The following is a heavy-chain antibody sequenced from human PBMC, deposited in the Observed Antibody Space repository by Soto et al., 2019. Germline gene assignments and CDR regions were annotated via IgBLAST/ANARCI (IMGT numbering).Heavy chain of an antibody. J-gene: IGHJ5*02. V-gene: IGHV4-30-2*01. CDR1: GGSISSGGYS. Sequence: SETLSLTCAVSGGSISSGGYSWGWIRQPPGKGLEWIGYIYHSVSTYYNPSLKSRVTISVDRSKNQFSLKLSSVTAADTAVYYCARVPSPWGQGTLXTVSS. CDR3: ARVPSP. CDR2: IYHSVST.